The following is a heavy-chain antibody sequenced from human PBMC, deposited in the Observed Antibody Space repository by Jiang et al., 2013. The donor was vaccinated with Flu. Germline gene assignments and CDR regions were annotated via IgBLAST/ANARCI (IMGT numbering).Heavy chain of an antibody. V-gene: IGHV5-51*01. D-gene: IGHD2-15*01. CDR1: GYSFTSYW. J-gene: IGHJ4*02. CDR3: AAHRLYCSGGSCYDDY. CDR2: IYPGDSDT. Sequence: GAEVKKPGESLKISCKGSGYSFTSYWIGWVRQMPGKGLEWMGIIYPGDSDTRYSPSFQGQVTISADKSISTAYLQWSSLKASDTAVYYCAAHRLYCSGGSCYDDYWGQGNPGHRLL.